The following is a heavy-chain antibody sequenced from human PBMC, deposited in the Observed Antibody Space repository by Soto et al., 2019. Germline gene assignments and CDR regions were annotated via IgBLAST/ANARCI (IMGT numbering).Heavy chain of an antibody. CDR3: AKDGCGRTSCLELYYYYYMDV. V-gene: IGHV3-23*01. D-gene: IGHD2-2*01. Sequence: GGSLRLSCAASGFTFSSYAMSWVRQAPGKGLEWVSAISGSGGSTYYADSVKGRFTISRDNSKNTLYLQMNSLRAEDTAVYYCAKDGCGRTSCLELYYYYYMDVWGKGTTVTVSS. CDR2: ISGSGGST. CDR1: GFTFSSYA. J-gene: IGHJ6*03.